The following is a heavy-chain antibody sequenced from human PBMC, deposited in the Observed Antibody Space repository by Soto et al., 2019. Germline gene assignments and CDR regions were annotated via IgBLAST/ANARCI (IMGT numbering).Heavy chain of an antibody. CDR3: ARGKGVVSITLFRGIHYYYYYYLDV. Sequence: SETLSLTCAVYGGSFSGYYWSWIRQPPGKGLEWIGEINHSGSTNYNPSLKSRVTISVDTSKNQFSLKLSSVTAADTAVYYCARGKGVVSITLFRGIHYYYYYYLDVWGKGTPVTVSS. D-gene: IGHD3-10*02. J-gene: IGHJ6*03. V-gene: IGHV4-34*01. CDR2: INHSGST. CDR1: GGSFSGYY.